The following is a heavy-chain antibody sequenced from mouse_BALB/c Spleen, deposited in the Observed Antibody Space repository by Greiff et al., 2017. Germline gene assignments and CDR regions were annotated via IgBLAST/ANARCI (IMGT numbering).Heavy chain of an antibody. Sequence: EVQLQESGAELAKPGASVKMSCKASGYTITSYVMHWVKQKPGQGLEWIGYINPYNDGTKYNEKFKGKATLTSDKSSSTAYMELSSLTSEDSAVYYCARNYGSSYPAWFAYWGQGTLVTVSA. D-gene: IGHD1-1*01. CDR3: ARNYGSSYPAWFAY. CDR2: INPYNDGT. CDR1: GYTITSYV. J-gene: IGHJ3*01. V-gene: IGHV1-14*01.